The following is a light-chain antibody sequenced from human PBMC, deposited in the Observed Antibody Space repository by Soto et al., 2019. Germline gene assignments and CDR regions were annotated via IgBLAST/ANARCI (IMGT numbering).Light chain of an antibody. V-gene: IGKV3-20*01. J-gene: IGKJ2*01. CDR3: HYYGSPSYT. CDR2: GVS. Sequence: EIELTQSPGTLSLSPGERASLSCRASESLHSNSLAWYQQKPGQAPRLLMSGVSSRATGVPDRFSGSGSGADFTLTISRLEPEDFAVSYCHYYGSPSYTFGQGTKLESK. CDR1: ESLHSNS.